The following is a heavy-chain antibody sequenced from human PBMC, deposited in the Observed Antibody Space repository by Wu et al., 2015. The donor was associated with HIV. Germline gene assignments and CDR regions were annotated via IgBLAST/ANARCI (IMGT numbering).Heavy chain of an antibody. CDR2: ISPLNGKT. CDR1: QNTFIGYY. Sequence: QVQLMQSGAEVKKPGASVKVSCKASQNTFIGYYIHWVRQAPGQGPEWVAWISPLNGKTNYAKKIQGRVAVTIDTPTDTVYMELRSLRSDDTAVYYCARDFVGRATVVTPGIFDYWGEGTLVTVSS. CDR3: ARDFVGRATVVTPGIFDY. D-gene: IGHD4-23*01. V-gene: IGHV1-18*04. J-gene: IGHJ4*02.